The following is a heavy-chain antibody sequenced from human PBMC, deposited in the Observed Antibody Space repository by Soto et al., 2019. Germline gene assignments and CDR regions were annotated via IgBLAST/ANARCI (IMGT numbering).Heavy chain of an antibody. CDR3: AALAYCGGDCYPQDDAFDI. Sequence: GGSLRLSCAASGFTFSSYGMHWVRQAPGKGLEWVAVISYDGSNKYYADSVKGRFTISRDNSKNTLYLQMNSLRAEDTAVYYCAALAYCGGDCYPQDDAFDIWGQGTMVTVSS. CDR1: GFTFSSYG. CDR2: ISYDGSNK. D-gene: IGHD2-21*02. J-gene: IGHJ3*02. V-gene: IGHV3-30*03.